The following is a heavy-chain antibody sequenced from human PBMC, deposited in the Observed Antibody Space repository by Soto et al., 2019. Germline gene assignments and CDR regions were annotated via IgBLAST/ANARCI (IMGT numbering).Heavy chain of an antibody. Sequence: SETLSLTCTVSGGSISSSSYYWGWIRQPPGKGLEWIGSIYYSGSTYYNPSLKSRVTISVDTSKNQFSLKLSSVTAADTAVYYSARPGRYDFCSASPNWFDTWGQGTLVTVSS. CDR3: ARPGRYDFCSASPNWFDT. V-gene: IGHV4-39*01. J-gene: IGHJ5*02. D-gene: IGHD3-3*01. CDR1: GGSISSSSYY. CDR2: IYYSGST.